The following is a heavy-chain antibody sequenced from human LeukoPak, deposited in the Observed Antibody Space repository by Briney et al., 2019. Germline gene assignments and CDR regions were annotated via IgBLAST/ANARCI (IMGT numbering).Heavy chain of an antibody. Sequence: SETLSLTCAVYGGSFSGYYWSWIRQPPGKGLEWIGEINHSGSTNYNPSLKSRVTISVDTSKNQFSLKLSSVTAADTAAYYCARGGIVGATRAWFDPWGQGTLVTVSS. D-gene: IGHD1-26*01. CDR1: GGSFSGYY. J-gene: IGHJ5*02. V-gene: IGHV4-34*01. CDR3: ARGGIVGATRAWFDP. CDR2: INHSGST.